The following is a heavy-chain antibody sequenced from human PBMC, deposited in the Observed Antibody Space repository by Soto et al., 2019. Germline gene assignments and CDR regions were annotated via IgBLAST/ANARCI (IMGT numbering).Heavy chain of an antibody. CDR1: GFTFSSYS. Sequence: PGGSLRLSCAASGFTFSSYSMNWVRQAPGKGLEWVSSISSSSSYIYYADSVKGRFTISRDTSENTLYLRMDKLRVEDTAVYFCVSRIPSWVFDYWGQGTLVIVSS. CDR2: ISSSSSYI. CDR3: VSRIPSWVFDY. D-gene: IGHD3-16*01. J-gene: IGHJ4*01. V-gene: IGHV3-21*04.